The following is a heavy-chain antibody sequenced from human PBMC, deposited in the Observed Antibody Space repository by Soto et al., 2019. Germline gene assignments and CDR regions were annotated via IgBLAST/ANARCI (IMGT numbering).Heavy chain of an antibody. CDR2: INPSGGRA. CDR3: SRDSDIVVSSVPMGAGYYYNALDI. V-gene: IGHV1-46*01. CDR1: GYIFTSFY. D-gene: IGHD2-15*01. J-gene: IGHJ6*02. Sequence: QVLLVQSGAEVKKPGASVKVSCKASGYIFTSFYMHWVRQAPGQGLKWMGIINPSGGRASYTQKFQGRLIITRYTSSSTVYMELSSMRAEDTAVYYGSRDSDIVVSSVPMGAGYYYNALDIWGQGTTVPGSS.